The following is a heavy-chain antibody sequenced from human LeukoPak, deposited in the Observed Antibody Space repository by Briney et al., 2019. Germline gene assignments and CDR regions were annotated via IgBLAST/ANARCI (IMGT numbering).Heavy chain of an antibody. CDR2: INAVYANT. V-gene: IGHV3-23*01. D-gene: IGHD4/OR15-4a*01. CDR1: GFIFSSLA. Sequence: GGSLRLSCAASGFIFSSLAMTWVRQAPGKGLEWVSTINAVYANTYYADSVKGRFTVSRDNSSNTLYLQMNSLRAEDTAVYYCAKQFLGANWGQGTLVSVSS. CDR3: AKQFLGAN. J-gene: IGHJ4*02.